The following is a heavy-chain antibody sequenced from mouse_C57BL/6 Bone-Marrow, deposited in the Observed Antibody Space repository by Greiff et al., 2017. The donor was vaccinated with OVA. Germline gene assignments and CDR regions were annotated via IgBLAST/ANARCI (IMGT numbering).Heavy chain of an antibody. J-gene: IGHJ1*03. Sequence: EVKLMESGTVLARPGASVKMSCKTSGYTFTSYWMHWVKQRPGQGLEWLGAIYPGNSDTSYNQKFKGKAKLTAVTYASTAYMEVSSLTHEDSAFLYCTRSGYDYGGSVYWYFEVWGTGTTVTVSS. CDR1: GYTFTSYW. V-gene: IGHV1-5*01. CDR3: TRSGYDYGGSVYWYFEV. D-gene: IGHD1-1*02. CDR2: IYPGNSDT.